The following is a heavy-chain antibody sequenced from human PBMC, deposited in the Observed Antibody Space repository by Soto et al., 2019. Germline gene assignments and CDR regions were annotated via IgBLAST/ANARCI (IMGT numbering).Heavy chain of an antibody. CDR1: GFTFSDHY. V-gene: IGHV3-72*01. J-gene: IGHJ5*01. Sequence: EVQLVESGGGLVQPGGSLRLSCVASGFTFSDHYMDWVRQTPGKGLEWVGRIRNKGNSYTTVYAASVKDRFTISRDDSTNSLYLRMHRLKSEDTAVYYCTRGPSFRYLVTTWDSWGQGTLVTVPS. CDR3: TRGPSFRYLVTTWDS. CDR2: IRNKGNSYTT. D-gene: IGHD4-17*01.